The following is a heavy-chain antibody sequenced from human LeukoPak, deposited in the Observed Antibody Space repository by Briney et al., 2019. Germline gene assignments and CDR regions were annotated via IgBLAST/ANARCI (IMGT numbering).Heavy chain of an antibody. CDR1: GYTFTSYA. D-gene: IGHD4-17*01. CDR3: ARAEAWGDYVYFDY. Sequence: ASVKVSCKASGYTFTSYAIHWVRQAPGQRLEWMGWINAGNGNTKYSQDLQGRVTITRDTSASTAYMELSRLRSEDMAVYYCARAEAWGDYVYFDYWGQGSLVTVSS. CDR2: INAGNGNT. V-gene: IGHV1-3*03. J-gene: IGHJ4*02.